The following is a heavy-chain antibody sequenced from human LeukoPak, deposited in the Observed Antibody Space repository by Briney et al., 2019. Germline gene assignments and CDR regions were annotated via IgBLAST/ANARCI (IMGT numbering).Heavy chain of an antibody. CDR1: GFTFSSYA. Sequence: GGSLRLSCAASGFTFSSYAMSWVRQAPGKGLEWVSAISGSGGSTYYADSVKGRFTISRDNSKNTLYLQVNSLRAEDTAVYYCAKAKGYYDSSGYLTLDYWGQGTLVTVSS. V-gene: IGHV3-23*01. CDR3: AKAKGYYDSSGYLTLDY. J-gene: IGHJ4*02. D-gene: IGHD3-22*01. CDR2: ISGSGGST.